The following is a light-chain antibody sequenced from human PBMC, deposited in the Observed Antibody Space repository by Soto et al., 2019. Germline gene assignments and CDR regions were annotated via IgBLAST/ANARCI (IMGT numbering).Light chain of an antibody. J-gene: IGKJ1*01. Sequence: EIVLTQSPATLSLSPGEIATLSCRASQSVSSSYLAWYQRKPGQAPGILIYGASSRATGIPDRFSGSGSGTDFTLTISRLEPEDVAVYYCQQYGRSPWTLGQGTKVDIK. CDR3: QQYGRSPWT. CDR2: GAS. CDR1: QSVSSSY. V-gene: IGKV3-20*01.